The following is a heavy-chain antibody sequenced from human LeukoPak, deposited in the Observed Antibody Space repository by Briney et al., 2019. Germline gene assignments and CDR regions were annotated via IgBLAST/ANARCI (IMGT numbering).Heavy chain of an antibody. CDR2: ISGGGGST. CDR1: GFTFSTYA. J-gene: IGHJ4*02. V-gene: IGHV3-23*01. Sequence: GGSLRLSCAASGFTFSTYAMSWVRQAPGKGLEWVSGISGGGGSTYYADSVKGRSTISRDKSKNTLYLQMNSLRGEDTAVYYCAKGTIAAAGTGEDWGQGTLVTVSS. D-gene: IGHD6-13*01. CDR3: AKGTIAAAGTGED.